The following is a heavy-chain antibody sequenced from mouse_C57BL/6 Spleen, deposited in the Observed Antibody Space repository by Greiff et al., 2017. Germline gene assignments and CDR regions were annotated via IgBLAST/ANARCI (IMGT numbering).Heavy chain of an antibody. CDR2: IYPGDGDT. CDR1: GYAFSSSW. D-gene: IGHD1-1*01. Sequence: QVQLQQSGPELVKPGASVKISCKASGYAFSSSWMNWVKQRPGKGLEWIGRIYPGDGDTNYNGKFKGKATLTADKSSSTAYMQLSSLTSEDSAVYFCARDYYGSSYLDYWGQGTTRTVSS. CDR3: ARDYYGSSYLDY. V-gene: IGHV1-82*01. J-gene: IGHJ2*01.